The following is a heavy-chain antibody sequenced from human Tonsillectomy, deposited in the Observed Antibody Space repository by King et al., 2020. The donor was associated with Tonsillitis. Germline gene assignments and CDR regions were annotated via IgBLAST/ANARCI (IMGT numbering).Heavy chain of an antibody. CDR2: ISSSSSYI. Sequence: VQLVESGGGLVKPGGSLRLSCAASGFIFSSYSMNWVRQAPGKGLEWVSSISSSSSYIYYADSVKGRFTISRDNAKNSLYLQMNSLRAEDTAVYYCARGDDILTGYYYYGTDVWGQGTTLTVSS. J-gene: IGHJ6*02. CDR1: GFIFSSYS. D-gene: IGHD3-9*01. V-gene: IGHV3-21*01. CDR3: ARGDDILTGYYYYGTDV.